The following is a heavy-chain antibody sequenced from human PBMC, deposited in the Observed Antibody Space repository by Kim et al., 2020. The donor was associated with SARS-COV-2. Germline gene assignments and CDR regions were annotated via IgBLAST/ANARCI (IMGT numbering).Heavy chain of an antibody. D-gene: IGHD3-10*01. CDR3: AKDRGPNMVRGVIHITAYYYYGMDV. J-gene: IGHJ6*02. CDR2: ISWDGGST. V-gene: IGHV3-43D*03. CDR1: GFTFDDYA. Sequence: GGSLRLSCAASGFTFDDYAMHWVRQAPGKGLEWVSLISWDGGSTYYADSVKGRFTISRDNSKNSLYLQMNSLRAEDTALYYCAKDRGPNMVRGVIHITAYYYYGMDVWGQGTTVTVSS.